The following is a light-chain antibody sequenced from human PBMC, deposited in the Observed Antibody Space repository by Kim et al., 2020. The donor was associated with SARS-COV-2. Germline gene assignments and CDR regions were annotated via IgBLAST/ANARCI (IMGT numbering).Light chain of an antibody. J-gene: IGLJ1*01. V-gene: IGLV3-1*01. CDR1: KLGDKY. CDR2: QDS. CDR3: QAWDSSTPV. Sequence: SYELTQPPSVSVSPGQTASITCSGDKLGDKYACWYQQKPGQSPVLVIYQDSKRPSGIPERFSGSNSGNTATLTISGTHAMDEADYYCQAWDSSTPVFGTGTKVTVL.